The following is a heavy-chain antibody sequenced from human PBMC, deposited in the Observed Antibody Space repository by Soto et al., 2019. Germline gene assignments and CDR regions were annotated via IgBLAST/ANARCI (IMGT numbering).Heavy chain of an antibody. CDR3: VRDIGGSTITTFFDY. CDR2: ISWNSGRR. CDR1: GVSFDDYA. D-gene: IGHD4-4*01. Sequence: EAQLVESGGGLVQPGRSLRLSCAASGVSFDDYAMHWVRQAPGKGLEWVSGISWNSGRRDYADSVKGRVTISRDNAKNSLYLQMNSLRPEDTALYYCVRDIGGSTITTFFDYWGQGILVTVSS. V-gene: IGHV3-9*01. J-gene: IGHJ4*02.